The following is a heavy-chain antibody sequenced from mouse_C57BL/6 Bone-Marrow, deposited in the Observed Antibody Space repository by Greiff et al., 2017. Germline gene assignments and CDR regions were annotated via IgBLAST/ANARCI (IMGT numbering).Heavy chain of an antibody. V-gene: IGHV1-69*01. D-gene: IGHD2-1*01. CDR3: ARFGVYYDFYAMDY. CDR2: IDPSDSYT. Sequence: VQLQQPGAELVMPGASVTLSCKASGYTFTSYWMHWVKQRPGQGLEWIGEIDPSDSYTNYNQKFKGKSTLTVDKSSSTAYMQLSSLTSEDSAVYCSARFGVYYDFYAMDYWGQGTSVTVSS. J-gene: IGHJ4*01. CDR1: GYTFTSYW.